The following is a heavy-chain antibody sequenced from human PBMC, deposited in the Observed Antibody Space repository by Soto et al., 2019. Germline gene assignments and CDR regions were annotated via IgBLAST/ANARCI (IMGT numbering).Heavy chain of an antibody. CDR3: ARGFTYYDSGVCSFAY. V-gene: IGHV3-33*01. Sequence: QVQLVESGGGVVQPGRSLRLSCAASGFTFSSYGMHWVRQAPGKGLEWVAVIWYDGSNKYYADSVKGRFTISRDNSKNTLKLKLNSVRAEDTVVYSCARGFTYYDSGVCSFAYGAQEPRVPVS. J-gene: IGHJ4*02. D-gene: IGHD3-22*01. CDR1: GFTFSSYG. CDR2: IWYDGSNK.